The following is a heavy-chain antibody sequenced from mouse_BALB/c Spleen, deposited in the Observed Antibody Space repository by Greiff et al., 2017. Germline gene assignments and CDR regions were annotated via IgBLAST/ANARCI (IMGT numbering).Heavy chain of an antibody. J-gene: IGHJ2*01. CDR3: ARTASSGFLDY. CDR2: INPSSGYT. CDR1: GYTFTSYT. V-gene: IGHV1-4*02. D-gene: IGHD3-1*01. Sequence: VQLQQSAAELARPGASVKMSCKASGYTFTSYTMHWVKQRPGQGLEWIGYINPSSGYTEYNQKFKDKTTLTADKSSSTAYMQLSSLTSEDSAVYYCARTASSGFLDYWGQGTTLTGSS.